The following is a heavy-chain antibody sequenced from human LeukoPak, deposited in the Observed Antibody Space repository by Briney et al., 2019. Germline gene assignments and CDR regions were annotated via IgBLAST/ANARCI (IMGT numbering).Heavy chain of an antibody. J-gene: IGHJ4*02. CDR3: ARGRMVRGVNFDY. Sequence: ASVKVSCKASGGTFSSYAISWVRQATGQGLEWMGWMNPNSGNTGYAQKFQGRVTMTRNTSISTAYMELSSLRSEDTAVYYCARGRMVRGVNFDYWGQGTLVTVSS. CDR2: MNPNSGNT. D-gene: IGHD3-10*01. CDR1: GGTFSSYA. V-gene: IGHV1-8*02.